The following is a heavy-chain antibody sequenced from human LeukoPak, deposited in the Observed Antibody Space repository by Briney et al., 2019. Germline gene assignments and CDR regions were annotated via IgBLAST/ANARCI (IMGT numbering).Heavy chain of an antibody. D-gene: IGHD3-22*01. V-gene: IGHV3-30-3*01. CDR3: AGGALVGYFGNFFTY. CDR1: GFTFSSYA. Sequence: PGGSLRLSCAASGFTFSSYAMHWVRQAPGKGLEWVSVISYDGSNKYYADSVKGRFTISRDNYKNTLHLQMNSLRAEDTAVYYCAGGALVGYFGNFFTYGGQGTLATVPS. CDR2: ISYDGSNK. J-gene: IGHJ4*02.